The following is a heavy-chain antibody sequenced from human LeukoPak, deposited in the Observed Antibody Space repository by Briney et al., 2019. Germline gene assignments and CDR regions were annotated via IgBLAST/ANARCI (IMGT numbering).Heavy chain of an antibody. CDR1: GLTLSGYW. CDR3: AREDGDYTVDY. V-gene: IGHV3-53*01. D-gene: IGHD4-17*01. CDR2: IYSGGST. J-gene: IGHJ4*02. Sequence: PGGSLRLSCSASGLTLSGYWMHWVRQIPGKGLEWVSVIYSGGSTYYADSVKGRFTISRDNSKNTLYLQMNSLRAEDTAVYYCAREDGDYTVDYWGQGTLVTVSS.